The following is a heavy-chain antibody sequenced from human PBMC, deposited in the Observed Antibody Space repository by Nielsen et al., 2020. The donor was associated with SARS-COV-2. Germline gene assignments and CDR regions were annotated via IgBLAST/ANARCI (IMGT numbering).Heavy chain of an antibody. D-gene: IGHD1-26*01. CDR3: AKDIGNLRYYGMDV. Sequence: GESLKISCAASGFTFSSYSMNWVRQAPGKGLEWVSSISSSSSYVYYADSVKGRFTISRDNAKNSLYLQMNSLRAEDTALYYCAKDIGNLRYYGMDVWGQGTTVTVSS. CDR2: ISSSSSYV. V-gene: IGHV3-21*04. J-gene: IGHJ6*02. CDR1: GFTFSSYS.